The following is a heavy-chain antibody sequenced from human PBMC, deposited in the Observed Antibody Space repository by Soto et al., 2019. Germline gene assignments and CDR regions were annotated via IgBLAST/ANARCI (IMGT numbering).Heavy chain of an antibody. Sequence: QVQLQESGPGLVKPSGTLSLTCAVSGGSISSSNWWSWVRQPPGKGLEWIGEIFHSGSTNYNPSLRSRVSISVDKSTHHCSRKMSSVTAADTAIYYWAEDLRWGYYWGQGTLVTVSS. CDR3: AEDLRWGYY. J-gene: IGHJ4*02. V-gene: IGHV4-4*02. CDR2: IFHSGST. CDR1: GGSISSSNW. D-gene: IGHD2-21*01.